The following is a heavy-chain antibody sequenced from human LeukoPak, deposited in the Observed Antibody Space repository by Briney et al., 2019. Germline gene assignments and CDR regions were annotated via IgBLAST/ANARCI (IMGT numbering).Heavy chain of an antibody. J-gene: IGHJ4*02. CDR1: GDSMSSIDW. Sequence: SETLSLTCAVSGDSMSSIDWWSWVRPPPGKGLEWIGEIHHTGSTNYNPSLKSRVTISVDKSKNQFSLNFNSMSAADSAVYYCAANGYYTIEYWGQGTLVTVSS. V-gene: IGHV4-4*02. CDR2: IHHTGST. D-gene: IGHD1-26*01. CDR3: AANGYYTIEY.